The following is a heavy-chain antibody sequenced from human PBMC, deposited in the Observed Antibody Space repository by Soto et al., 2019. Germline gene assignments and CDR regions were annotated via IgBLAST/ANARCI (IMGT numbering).Heavy chain of an antibody. CDR3: ARNYSSTWFDAFDI. V-gene: IGHV6-1*01. D-gene: IGHD6-13*01. Sequence: PTRSRTCAISGDSVSSNSAAWNWIRQSPSRGLEWLGRTYYRSKWYNDYAGSVKSRITINPDTSKNQFSLHLNSVTPGDTAVYYCARNYSSTWFDAFDIWGQGTMVTVS. CDR1: GDSVSSNSAA. J-gene: IGHJ3*02. CDR2: TYYRSKWYN.